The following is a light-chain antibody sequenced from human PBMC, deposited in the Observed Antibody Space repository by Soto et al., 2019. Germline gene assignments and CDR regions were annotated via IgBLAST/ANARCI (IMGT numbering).Light chain of an antibody. J-gene: IGLJ3*02. CDR2: LNSDGSH. V-gene: IGLV4-69*01. CDR3: QTWGTGIPGV. CDR1: SGHSSYA. Sequence: QLVLTQSPSASASLGASVKLTCTLSSGHSSYAIAWHQQQPEKGPRYLMKLNSDGSHSKGDGIPDRFSGSSSGAERYLTISSLQSEDEADYYCQTWGTGIPGVFGGGTKLTV.